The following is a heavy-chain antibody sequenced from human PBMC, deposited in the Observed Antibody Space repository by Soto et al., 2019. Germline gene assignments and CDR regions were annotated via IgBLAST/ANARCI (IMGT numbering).Heavy chain of an antibody. D-gene: IGHD5-18*01. CDR1: GGSISSYY. Sequence: QVQLQESGPGLVKPSETLSLTCTVSGGSISSYYWSWIRQPPGKGLEWIGYIYYSGSTNYNPSLKSRVTISVDTSKNQFSLKLSSVTAADTAVYYCARETSIQLWLGGYFDYWGQVTLVTVSS. J-gene: IGHJ4*02. V-gene: IGHV4-59*01. CDR3: ARETSIQLWLGGYFDY. CDR2: IYYSGST.